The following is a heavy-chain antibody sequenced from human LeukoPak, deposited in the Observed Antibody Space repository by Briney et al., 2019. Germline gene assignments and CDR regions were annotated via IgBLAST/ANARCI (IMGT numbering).Heavy chain of an antibody. CDR1: GFTFDDYG. J-gene: IGHJ4*02. CDR2: INWNGGST. D-gene: IGHD6-13*01. Sequence: GGSLRLSCAASGFTFDDYGMSWVRQAPGKGLKWVSGINWNGGSTGYADSVKGRFTISRDNAKNSLYLQMNSLRAEDTALYYCARGTLKAAATDFDYWGQGTLVTVSS. CDR3: ARGTLKAAATDFDY. V-gene: IGHV3-20*04.